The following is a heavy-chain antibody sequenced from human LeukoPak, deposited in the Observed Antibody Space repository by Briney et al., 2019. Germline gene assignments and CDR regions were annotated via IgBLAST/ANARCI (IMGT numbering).Heavy chain of an antibody. CDR1: GFTFSSYA. J-gene: IGHJ6*04. Sequence: GGSLTLSCAASGFTFSSYAMSWVRQAPGKGLEWVSAFSGSGGSTYYAHSVKGRFTTSRDNAKNSLYLQMSSLRAEDTAVYYCAELGITMIGGVWGKGATVTISS. CDR3: AELGITMIGGV. CDR2: FSGSGGST. D-gene: IGHD3-10*02. V-gene: IGHV3-23*01.